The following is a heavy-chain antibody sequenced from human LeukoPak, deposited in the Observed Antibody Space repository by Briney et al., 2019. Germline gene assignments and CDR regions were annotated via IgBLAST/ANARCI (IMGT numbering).Heavy chain of an antibody. J-gene: IGHJ3*02. CDR2: ISYVGSTK. CDR3: ARARGTTGTTRIAFDI. V-gene: IGHV3-30-3*01. D-gene: IGHD1-1*01. CDR1: GFTFNTYA. Sequence: GGSLRLSCAASGFTFNTYAMHWVRQAPGKGLEWVAFISYVGSTKYYADSVKGRFTISRDNSKNTVYLQMDSLRPEDTAVCYCARARGTTGTTRIAFDIWAKGQWSPSLQ.